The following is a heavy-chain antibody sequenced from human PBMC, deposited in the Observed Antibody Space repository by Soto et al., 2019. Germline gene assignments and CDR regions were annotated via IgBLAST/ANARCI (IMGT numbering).Heavy chain of an antibody. D-gene: IGHD3-16*01. CDR1: GFPFSSYG. CDR2: ISYDGSNK. CDR3: AKGVPPRGLSLRYYYYMDV. V-gene: IGHV3-30*18. Sequence: QVQLVESGGGVVQPGRSLRLSCAASGFPFSSYGMHWVRQAPGKGLEWVSVISYDGSNKYYADSVKGRFTISRDDSKNRLYRQMTSLRAGDPAVYYCAKGVPPRGLSLRYYYYMDVWGKGTTVTVSS. J-gene: IGHJ6*03.